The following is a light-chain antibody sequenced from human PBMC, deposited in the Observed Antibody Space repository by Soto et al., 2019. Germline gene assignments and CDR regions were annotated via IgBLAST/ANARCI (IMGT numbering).Light chain of an antibody. CDR2: DAS. J-gene: IGKJ1*01. V-gene: IGKV1-5*01. CDR3: QQFKSSTWT. Sequence: DIQMTQSPSTLSASVGDRVSITCRASQSIERYLAWYQQKPGKATNLLIYDASSLERGVPSRFSGRGSGTEFTLTISSPQPDDFATYYCQQFKSSTWTFGQGTKVEIK. CDR1: QSIERY.